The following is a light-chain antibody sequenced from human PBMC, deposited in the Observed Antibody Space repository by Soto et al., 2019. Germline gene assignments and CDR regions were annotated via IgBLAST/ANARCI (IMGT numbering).Light chain of an antibody. CDR1: SSGVGAYNF. CDR3: TSYTTSGTYV. J-gene: IGLJ1*01. CDR2: DVS. Sequence: QSALTQPASVSGSPGQSIAISCTGTSSGVGAYNFVSWYQHQPGKAPQLMIFDVSNRPSGVSDRFSGSKAGNTASLTISGLQAEDEADYYCTSYTTSGTYVFGIGTKVTVL. V-gene: IGLV2-14*03.